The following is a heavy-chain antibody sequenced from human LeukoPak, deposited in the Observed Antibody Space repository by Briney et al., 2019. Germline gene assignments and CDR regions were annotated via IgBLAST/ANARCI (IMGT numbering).Heavy chain of an antibody. CDR3: ARLDILTGGFDY. Sequence: SSVKVSCQASGYTFTGYYMHWVRQAPGQGLEWMGWINPNSGGTNYAQKFQGWVTMTRDTSISTAYMELSRLRSDDTAVYYCARLDILTGGFDYWGQGTLVTVSS. CDR2: INPNSGGT. V-gene: IGHV1-2*04. J-gene: IGHJ4*02. CDR1: GYTFTGYY. D-gene: IGHD3-9*01.